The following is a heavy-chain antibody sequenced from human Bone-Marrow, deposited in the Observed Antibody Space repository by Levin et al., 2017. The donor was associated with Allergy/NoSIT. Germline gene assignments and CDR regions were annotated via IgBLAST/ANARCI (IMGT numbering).Heavy chain of an antibody. CDR1: GGSISSYY. Sequence: SETLSLTCTVSGGSISSYYWSWIRQPPGKGLEWIGYIYYSGSTNYNPSLKSRVTISVDTSKNQFSLKLSSVTAADTAVYYCARDQGSPYYYGSGSPYYYYYMDVWGKGTTVTVSS. D-gene: IGHD3-10*01. V-gene: IGHV4-59*01. CDR3: ARDQGSPYYYGSGSPYYYYYMDV. J-gene: IGHJ6*03. CDR2: IYYSGST.